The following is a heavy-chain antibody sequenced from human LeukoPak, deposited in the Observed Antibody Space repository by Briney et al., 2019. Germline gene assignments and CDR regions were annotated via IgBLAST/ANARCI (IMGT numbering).Heavy chain of an antibody. V-gene: IGHV1-8*01. CDR1: GYTFTSYD. J-gene: IGHJ3*02. D-gene: IGHD3-22*01. CDR2: MNPNSGNT. Sequence: ASVKVSCKASGYTFTSYDINWVRQATGEGLEWMGWMNPNSGNTGYAQKFQGRVTMTRNTAISTAYMELSSLRSEDTAVHYCARGHYYDSSGYPDRVAYAFDIWGQGTMVIVSS. CDR3: ARGHYYDSSGYPDRVAYAFDI.